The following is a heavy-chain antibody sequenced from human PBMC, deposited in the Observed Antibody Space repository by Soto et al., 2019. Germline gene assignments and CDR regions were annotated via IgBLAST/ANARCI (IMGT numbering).Heavy chain of an antibody. V-gene: IGHV1-69*01. CDR1: GGTFSSYA. J-gene: IGHJ6*02. Sequence: QVQLVQSGAEVKKPGSSVKVSCKASGGTFSSYAISWVRQAPGQGLEWMGGIIPIFGTANYAQKFQGRVTITADESTSTAYMEVSRLRSEDTAVYYCARGIVVVPAAMLNYYYYGMDVWGQGTTVTVSS. CDR2: IIPIFGTA. D-gene: IGHD2-2*01. CDR3: ARGIVVVPAAMLNYYYYGMDV.